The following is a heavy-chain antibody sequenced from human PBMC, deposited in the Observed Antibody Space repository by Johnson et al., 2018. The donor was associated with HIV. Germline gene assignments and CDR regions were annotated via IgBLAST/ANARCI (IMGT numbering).Heavy chain of an antibody. CDR1: GFTFSDYY. J-gene: IGHJ3*01. CDR3: EGYCSGGACYSGVSAFDV. V-gene: IGHV3-11*04. CDR2: ISSSGSTI. Sequence: QVLLVESGGGLVKPGGSLRLSCAASGFTFSDYYMSWIRQAPGKGLEWVSYISSSGSTIYYADSVKGRFTISRDNAKNLVDLQMNSLRDEDTAVYYCEGYCSGGACYSGVSAFDVWGHGTMVTVSS. D-gene: IGHD2-15*01.